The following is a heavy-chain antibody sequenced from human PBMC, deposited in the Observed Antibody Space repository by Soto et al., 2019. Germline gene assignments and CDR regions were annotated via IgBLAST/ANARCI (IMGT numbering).Heavy chain of an antibody. J-gene: IGHJ4*02. CDR3: ARGVPAAPKEYYFEY. D-gene: IGHD2-2*01. CDR1: GYTFTSYG. V-gene: IGHV1-18*01. CDR2: ISAYNGNT. Sequence: GSVQVSCKASGYTFTSYGISWVRQAPGQGLEWMGWISAYNGNTNYAQKLQGRVTMTTDTSTSTAYMELRSLRSDDTAVYYCARGVPAAPKEYYFEYWGQGTLLTVSS.